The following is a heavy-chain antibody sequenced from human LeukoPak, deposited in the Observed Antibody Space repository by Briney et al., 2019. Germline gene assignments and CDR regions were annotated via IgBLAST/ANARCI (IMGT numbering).Heavy chain of an antibody. Sequence: GGSLRLSCAASGFTFSSYEMNWVRQAPGKGLEWVSYISSSGSTIYYADSVEGRFTISRDNAKNSLYLQMNSLRAEDTAVYYCARHSYGYYRPLYYFDYWGQGTLVTVSS. V-gene: IGHV3-48*03. CDR3: ARHSYGYYRPLYYFDY. J-gene: IGHJ4*02. D-gene: IGHD5-18*01. CDR2: ISSSGSTI. CDR1: GFTFSSYE.